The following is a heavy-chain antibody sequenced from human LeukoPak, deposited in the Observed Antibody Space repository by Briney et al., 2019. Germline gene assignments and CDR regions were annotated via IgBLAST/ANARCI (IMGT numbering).Heavy chain of an antibody. J-gene: IGHJ4*02. Sequence: SETLSLTCTVSGGSISSSSYYWGWIRQPPGKGLEWLGSIYYSGSTYYNPSLKSRVTISVDTSKNQFSLKLSSVTAADTAVYYCARPGDSSGYEYYFDYWGQGTLVTVSS. CDR3: ARPGDSSGYEYYFDY. CDR2: IYYSGST. V-gene: IGHV4-39*01. D-gene: IGHD3-22*01. CDR1: GGSISSSSYY.